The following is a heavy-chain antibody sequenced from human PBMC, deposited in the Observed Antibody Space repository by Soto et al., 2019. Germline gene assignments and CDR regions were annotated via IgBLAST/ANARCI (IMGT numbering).Heavy chain of an antibody. CDR1: GASISSSNW. CDR2: IYPSGST. J-gene: IGHJ1*01. CDR3: ARGGSSSWLRIFHQ. Sequence: SETLSLTCAVSGASISSSNWWSWVRPPPGKGLEWIGEIYPSGSTNYNPSLKSRVTISVDKSKNQFSLNLSSVTAADTAVYYCARGGSSSWLRIFHQWGPGTLVTVSS. D-gene: IGHD6-13*01. V-gene: IGHV4-4*02.